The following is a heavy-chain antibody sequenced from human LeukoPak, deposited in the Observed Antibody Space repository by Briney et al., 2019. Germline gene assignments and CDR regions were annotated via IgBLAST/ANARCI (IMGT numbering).Heavy chain of an antibody. J-gene: IGHJ6*02. CDR2: ISAYNGNT. Sequence: ASVKVSCKASGYTFTSYGISWVRQAPGQGLEWMGWISAYNGNTNYAQKLQGRVTMTTDTSTSTAYMELRSLRSDDTAVYYCARDYETEGDAHEGYGMDVWGQGTTVTVSS. V-gene: IGHV1-18*01. D-gene: IGHD2-21*02. CDR3: ARDYETEGDAHEGYGMDV. CDR1: GYTFTSYG.